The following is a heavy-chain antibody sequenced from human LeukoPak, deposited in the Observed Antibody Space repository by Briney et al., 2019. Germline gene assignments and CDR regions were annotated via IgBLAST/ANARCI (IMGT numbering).Heavy chain of an antibody. D-gene: IGHD6-6*01. Sequence: PSETLSLTCTVSGGSIGFYYWTWIRQPPGKGLEWIGYIYYTGSTNYNPSLKSRVTMFVDMSKNQFSLRLSSVTAADTAVYYCARHRAYSSSSPFDYWGQGTLVTVSS. V-gene: IGHV4-59*08. CDR1: GGSIGFYY. CDR3: ARHRAYSSSSPFDY. J-gene: IGHJ4*02. CDR2: IYYTGST.